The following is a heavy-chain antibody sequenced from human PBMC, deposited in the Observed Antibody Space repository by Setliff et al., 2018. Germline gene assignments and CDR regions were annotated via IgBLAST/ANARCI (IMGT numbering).Heavy chain of an antibody. V-gene: IGHV3-23*01. D-gene: IGHD3-22*01. J-gene: IGHJ6*03. Sequence: GGSLRLSCAAPGFTFSSYAMSWVRQAPGKGLEWVSTISDSGGSTYYADSVKGRFTISRDNSKNTLYLQMNSLRAGDTAVYYCAKLRYYYDSSGFYYRFDYFYYYMDVWGKGTTVTVSS. CDR1: GFTFSSYA. CDR2: ISDSGGST. CDR3: AKLRYYYDSSGFYYRFDYFYYYMDV.